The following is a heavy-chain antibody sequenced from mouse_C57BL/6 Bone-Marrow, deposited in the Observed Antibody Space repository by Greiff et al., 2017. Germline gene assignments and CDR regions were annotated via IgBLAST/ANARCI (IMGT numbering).Heavy chain of an antibody. CDR1: GYTFTDYN. CDR2: INPNNGGT. CDR3: ARSTMTSYYFDY. V-gene: IGHV1-22*01. D-gene: IGHD2-4*01. J-gene: IGHJ2*01. Sequence: VQLKESGPELVKPGASVKMSCKASGYTFTDYNMHWVKQSHGKSLEWIGYINPNNGGTSYNQKFKGKATLTVNKSSSTAYMELRSLTSEDSAVYYCARSTMTSYYFDYWGQGTTLTVSS.